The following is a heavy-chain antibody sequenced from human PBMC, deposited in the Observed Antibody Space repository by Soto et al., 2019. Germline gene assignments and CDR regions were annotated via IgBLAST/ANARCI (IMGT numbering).Heavy chain of an antibody. V-gene: IGHV3-33*01. J-gene: IGHJ6*03. Sequence: QVQLVESGGGVVQPGRSLRLSCAASGFTFSSYGMHWVRQAPGKGLEWVAVIWYDGSKKYHADSVKGRFTISRDNSKNTLYLQMNNLRAEDTAVYYCARGQPSPYYYYYYMDVWGKGITVTVSS. CDR1: GFTFSSYG. CDR3: ARGQPSPYYYYYYMDV. CDR2: IWYDGSKK.